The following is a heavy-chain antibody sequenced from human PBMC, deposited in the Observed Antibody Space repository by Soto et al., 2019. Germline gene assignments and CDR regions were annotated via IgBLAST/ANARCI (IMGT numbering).Heavy chain of an antibody. CDR2: ISSSSSYT. Sequence: PGGSLRLSCAASGFTFSDYYMSWIRQAPWKGLEWVSYISSSSSYTNYADSVKGRFTISRDNAKNSLYLQMNSLRAEDTAVYYCARAVDYDSSGYSPGAFDIRGQGTMVTVSS. J-gene: IGHJ3*02. D-gene: IGHD3-22*01. V-gene: IGHV3-11*05. CDR1: GFTFSDYY. CDR3: ARAVDYDSSGYSPGAFDI.